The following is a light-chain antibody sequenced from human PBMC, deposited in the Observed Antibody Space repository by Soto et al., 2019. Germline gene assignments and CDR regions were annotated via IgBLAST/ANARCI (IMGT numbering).Light chain of an antibody. V-gene: IGKV1-5*03. J-gene: IGKJ2*01. CDR2: KAS. CDR1: QNINSW. Sequence: DIQMTQSPSTLSASVGDRVTITCRASQNINSWLAWYQQKPGKAPKLLIYKASRLQSGVPSRFIGTESGTEFTLTISSLQPDDFATYYCQQFDSYPYTFGQGTNLEI. CDR3: QQFDSYPYT.